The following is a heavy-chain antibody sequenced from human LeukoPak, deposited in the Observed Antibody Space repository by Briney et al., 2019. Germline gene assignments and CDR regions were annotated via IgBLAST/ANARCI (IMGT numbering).Heavy chain of an antibody. Sequence: ASVKVSCKASGYTFTGYYMHWVRQTPGQGLEWMGRINPNSGGTNYAQKFQGRVTMTRDTSISTAYMELSRLRSDDTAEYYCARTRWLVDYYYYMDVWGKGTTVTVSS. CDR3: ARTRWLVDYYYYMDV. D-gene: IGHD3-22*01. CDR1: GYTFTGYY. V-gene: IGHV1-2*06. CDR2: INPNSGGT. J-gene: IGHJ6*03.